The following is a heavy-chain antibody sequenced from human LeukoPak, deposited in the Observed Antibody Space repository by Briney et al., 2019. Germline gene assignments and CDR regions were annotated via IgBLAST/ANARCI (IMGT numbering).Heavy chain of an antibody. D-gene: IGHD3-10*01. Sequence: SETLSLTCTVSGGSIGSYYWSWIRQPAGKGLEWIGRIYASGSTNYKPSLKSRVTMSVDTSKNQFSLKLSSVTAADTAVYYCARVGRVGPSDYGMDVWGQGTTVTVSS. CDR2: IYASGST. J-gene: IGHJ6*02. V-gene: IGHV4-4*07. CDR3: ARVGRVGPSDYGMDV. CDR1: GGSIGSYY.